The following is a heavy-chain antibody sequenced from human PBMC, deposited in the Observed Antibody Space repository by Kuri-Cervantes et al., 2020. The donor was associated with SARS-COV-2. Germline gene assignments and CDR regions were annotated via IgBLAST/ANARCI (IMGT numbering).Heavy chain of an antibody. V-gene: IGHV3-30-3*01. J-gene: IGHJ3*02. CDR2: ISYDGSNK. CDR1: GFTFSSYA. Sequence: GGSLRLSCAASGFTFSSYAMHWVRQAPGKGLEWVAVISYDGSNKYYADSVKGRFTISRDNSKNTLYLQMNSLRAEDTAVYYCARHRIRFLSDDAFDIWGQGTMVTVSS. CDR3: ARHRIRFLSDDAFDI. D-gene: IGHD3-16*01.